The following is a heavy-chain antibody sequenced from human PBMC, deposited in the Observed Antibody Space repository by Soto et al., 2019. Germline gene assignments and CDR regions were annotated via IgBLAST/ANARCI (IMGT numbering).Heavy chain of an antibody. J-gene: IGHJ4*02. CDR2: IYYSGST. V-gene: IGHV4-39*01. D-gene: IGHD1-1*01. CDR1: GGSFDITSSY. Sequence: LQLPESGPGLVKPSETLSLTCTVSGGSFDITSSYWAWVRQPPGKGLEWIAYIYYSGSTYYNPSLKTRLTISVDTSTNPLSLRLSSVTAADTAVYYCATIPIVGTKPYYFNSWGQGTLVTVSS. CDR3: ATIPIVGTKPYYFNS.